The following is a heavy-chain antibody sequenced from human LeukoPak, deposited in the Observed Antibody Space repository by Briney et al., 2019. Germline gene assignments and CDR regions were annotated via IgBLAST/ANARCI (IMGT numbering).Heavy chain of an antibody. CDR2: ISAYNGNT. Sequence: APVKVSCKASGYTFTSYGITWVRQAPGQGLEWMGWISAYNGNTNYAQKLQGRVTMTTDTSTSTAYMELRSLRSDDTAVYYCARDPEPYSGSSYADYWGQGTLVTVSS. CDR1: GYTFTSYG. J-gene: IGHJ4*02. D-gene: IGHD1-26*01. V-gene: IGHV1-18*01. CDR3: ARDPEPYSGSSYADY.